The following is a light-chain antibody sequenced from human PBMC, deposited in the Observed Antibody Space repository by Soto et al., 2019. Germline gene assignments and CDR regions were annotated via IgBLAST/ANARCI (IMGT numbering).Light chain of an antibody. CDR1: QSVSSY. V-gene: IGKV3-11*01. CDR3: PQRSKWPIT. Sequence: EIVLTQSPATLSLSPGERATLSCRASQSVSSYLGWYQQKPGQAPRLLIYDASNRATGIPARFSGSGSGTDFTLTISSLEPEDFAVYDCPQRSKWPITFVQGTRLEIK. J-gene: IGKJ5*01. CDR2: DAS.